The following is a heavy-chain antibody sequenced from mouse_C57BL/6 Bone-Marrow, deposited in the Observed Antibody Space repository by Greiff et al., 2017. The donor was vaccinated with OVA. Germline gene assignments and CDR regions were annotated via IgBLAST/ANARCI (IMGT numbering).Heavy chain of an antibody. Sequence: VQLQQSGPELVKPGASVKMSCKASGYTFTDYNMHWVKQSHGKSLEWIGYINPNNGGTSYNQKFKGKATLTVNKSSSTAYMELRSLTSEDSAVYYCVYYSPPFDYWGQGTTLTVSS. J-gene: IGHJ2*01. V-gene: IGHV1-22*01. CDR1: GYTFTDYN. CDR3: VYYSPPFDY. CDR2: INPNNGGT. D-gene: IGHD2-12*01.